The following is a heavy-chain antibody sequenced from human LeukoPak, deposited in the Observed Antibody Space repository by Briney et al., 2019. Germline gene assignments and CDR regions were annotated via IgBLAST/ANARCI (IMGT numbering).Heavy chain of an antibody. D-gene: IGHD6-6*01. Sequence: PGGSLRLSCAVSGFTFSSYGMHWVRQAPGKGLEWVALIWYDGSNKYYADSVKGRFTISRDNSKNTLYLQMNSLRAEDTAVYYCAKAGSLDIAARQNYWGQGTLVTVSS. CDR3: AKAGSLDIAARQNY. J-gene: IGHJ4*02. V-gene: IGHV3-33*06. CDR1: GFTFSSYG. CDR2: IWYDGSNK.